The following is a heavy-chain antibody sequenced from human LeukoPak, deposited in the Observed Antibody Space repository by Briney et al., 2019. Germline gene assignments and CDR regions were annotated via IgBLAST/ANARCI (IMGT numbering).Heavy chain of an antibody. Sequence: GGSLRLSCAASGFTFDDYGMSWVRQAPGKGLEWVSGINWNGGSTGYADSVKGRFTISRDNAKNSLYLQMNSLRAEDTAVYYCVGVWGSYRFTSLDYWGQGTLVTVSS. V-gene: IGHV3-20*04. CDR3: VGVWGSYRFTSLDY. CDR2: INWNGGST. D-gene: IGHD3-16*02. J-gene: IGHJ4*02. CDR1: GFTFDDYG.